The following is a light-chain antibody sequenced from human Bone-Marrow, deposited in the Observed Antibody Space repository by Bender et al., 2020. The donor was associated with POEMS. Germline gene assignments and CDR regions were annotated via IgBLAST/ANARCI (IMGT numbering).Light chain of an antibody. J-gene: IGLJ3*02. V-gene: IGLV1-36*01. CDR1: SSNIGNHG. Sequence: QSVVTQPPSLSEAPRQRVTISCSGSSSNIGNHGVNWYQQLPVESPKLLIYYDDLLTPGVSDRFSASKSGTSASLAISELQSEDEALYYCSAWDDSLSSWVFGGGTKLTVL. CDR3: SAWDDSLSSWV. CDR2: YDD.